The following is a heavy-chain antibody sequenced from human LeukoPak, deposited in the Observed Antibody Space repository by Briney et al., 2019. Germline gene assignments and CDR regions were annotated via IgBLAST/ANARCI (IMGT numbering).Heavy chain of an antibody. CDR2: IYHSGST. V-gene: IGHV4-38-2*02. CDR3: ARGLLTIFGVVESWFDP. J-gene: IGHJ5*02. CDR1: GYSISSGYY. Sequence: SETLSLTCTVSGYSISSGYYWGWIRQPPGKGLEWIGSIYHSGSTYYNPSLKSRVTISVDTSKNQFSLKLSSVTAADTAVYHCARGLLTIFGVVESWFDPWGQGTLVTVSS. D-gene: IGHD3-3*01.